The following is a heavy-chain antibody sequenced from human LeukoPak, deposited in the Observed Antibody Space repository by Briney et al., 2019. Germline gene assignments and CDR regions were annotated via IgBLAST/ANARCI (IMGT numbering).Heavy chain of an antibody. CDR3: ASSETTLLRYFDWLPPGYYYMDV. J-gene: IGHJ6*03. CDR1: GGTFSSYA. V-gene: IGHV1-69*06. D-gene: IGHD3-9*01. CDR2: IIPIFGTA. Sequence: ASVKVSCKASGGTFSSYAISWVRQAPGQGLEWMGGIIPIFGTANYAQKFQGRVTITADKSTSTAYMELSSLRSEDTAVYYCASSETTLLRYFDWLPPGYYYMDVWGKGTTVTVSS.